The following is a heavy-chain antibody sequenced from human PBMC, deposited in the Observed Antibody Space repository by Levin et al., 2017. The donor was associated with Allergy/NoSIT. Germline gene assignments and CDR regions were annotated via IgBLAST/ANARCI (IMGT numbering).Heavy chain of an antibody. Sequence: ASVKVSCKASGYTFTNYYMHWVRQAPGQGLEWIGWINPNSGGIKYAQNFQGRVTMTRDTSISTAYMELSRLRSDDTAVYYCATYFDILTGYYNTADFDAFDIWGQGTMVTVS. CDR2: INPNSGGI. CDR3: ATYFDILTGYYNTADFDAFDI. CDR1: GYTFTNYY. D-gene: IGHD3-9*01. J-gene: IGHJ3*02. V-gene: IGHV1-2*02.